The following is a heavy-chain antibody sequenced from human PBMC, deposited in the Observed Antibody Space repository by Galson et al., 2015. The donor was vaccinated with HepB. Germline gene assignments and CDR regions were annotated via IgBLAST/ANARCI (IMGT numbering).Heavy chain of an antibody. J-gene: IGHJ6*03. D-gene: IGHD6-13*01. CDR1: GFTFSSYW. Sequence: SLRLSCAASGFTFSSYWMSWVRQAPGKGLEWVANIKQDGSEKYYVDSVKGRFTISRDNAKNSLYLQMNSLRAEDTAVYYCARAVSSSWSYYYYYYMDVWGKGTTVTVSS. CDR3: ARAVSSSWSYYYYYYMDV. V-gene: IGHV3-7*01. CDR2: IKQDGSEK.